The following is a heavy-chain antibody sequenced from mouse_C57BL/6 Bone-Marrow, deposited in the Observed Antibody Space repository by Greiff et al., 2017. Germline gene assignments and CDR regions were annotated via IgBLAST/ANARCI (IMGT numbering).Heavy chain of an antibody. CDR2: ISSGGSYT. CDR3: ARLDSSGPFAY. CDR1: GFTFSSYG. V-gene: IGHV5-6*02. Sequence: KLVESGGDLVKPGGSLKLSCAASGFTFSSYGMSWVRQTPDKRLEWVATISSGGSYTYYPDSVKGRFTISRDNAKNTLYLQMSSLKSEDTAMYYCARLDSSGPFAYWGQGTLVTVSA. D-gene: IGHD3-2*02. J-gene: IGHJ3*01.